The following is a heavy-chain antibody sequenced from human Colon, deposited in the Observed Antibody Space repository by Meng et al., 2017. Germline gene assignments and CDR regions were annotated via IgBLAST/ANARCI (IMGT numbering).Heavy chain of an antibody. D-gene: IGHD5-24*01. J-gene: IGHJ4*02. CDR1: GYSFFGYW. CDR3: ARLSCSIELSKTCLDY. Sequence: GESLKISCKGSGYSFFGYWIGWVRQMPGKGLEWMGMVYPDDSKTRYSPTVQGQVTMSVDKSISTAYLQWGSLEASDTAMYFCARLSCSIELSKTCLDYWGQGTLVTVSS. V-gene: IGHV5-51*01. CDR2: VYPDDSKT.